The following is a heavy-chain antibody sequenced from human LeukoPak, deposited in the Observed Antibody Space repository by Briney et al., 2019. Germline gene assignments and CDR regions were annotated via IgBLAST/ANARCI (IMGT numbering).Heavy chain of an antibody. CDR3: ARDPGADYGDEFGSY. CDR1: GYTFTGYY. D-gene: IGHD4-17*01. J-gene: IGHJ4*02. V-gene: IGHV1-46*01. Sequence: ASVKVSCKASGYTFTGYYMHWVRQAPGQGLEWMGIINPSGGSTSYAQKFQGRVTMTRDTSTSTVYMELSSLRSEDTAVYYCARDPGADYGDEFGSYWGQGTLVTVSS. CDR2: INPSGGST.